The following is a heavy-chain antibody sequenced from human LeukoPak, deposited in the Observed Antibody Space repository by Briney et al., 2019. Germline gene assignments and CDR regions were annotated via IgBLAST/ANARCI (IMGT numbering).Heavy chain of an antibody. CDR1: GGSTSSYY. D-gene: IGHD5-18*01. V-gene: IGHV4-59*01. J-gene: IGHJ4*02. Sequence: SETLSLTCTVSGGSTSSYYWNWLRQPPGKGLEWIGYIYNSGSTNYNPSLKRRVTISVDTSKNQFSLKLSSVTAADTAVYYCARAGYSSVRYFDYWGQGTLVTVSS. CDR3: ARAGYSSVRYFDY. CDR2: IYNSGST.